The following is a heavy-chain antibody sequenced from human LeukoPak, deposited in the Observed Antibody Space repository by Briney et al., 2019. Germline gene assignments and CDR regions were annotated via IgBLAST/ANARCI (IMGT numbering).Heavy chain of an antibody. D-gene: IGHD4-23*01. CDR2: IIPILGIA. CDR1: GGIFSSYA. J-gene: IGHJ3*02. V-gene: IGHV1-69*04. Sequence: SVKVSCKASGGIFSSYAISWVRQAPGQGLEWMGRIIPILGIANYAQKFQGRVTITADKSTSTAYMELSRLRSDDTAVCYCARDVTPDDAFDIWGQGTMVTVSS. CDR3: ARDVTPDDAFDI.